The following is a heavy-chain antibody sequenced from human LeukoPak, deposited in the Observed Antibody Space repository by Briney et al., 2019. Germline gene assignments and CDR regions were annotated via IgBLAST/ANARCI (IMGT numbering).Heavy chain of an antibody. J-gene: IGHJ6*02. Sequence: ASVKVSCKASGYTFTGYYMHWVRQAPGQGLEWMGWINPNSGDTNYAQKFQGRVTMTRDTSISTAYMELSRLRSDDTAVYYCAREYIVVVPAAIRSYYYGMDVWGQGTTVTVSS. D-gene: IGHD2-2*02. CDR1: GYTFTGYY. V-gene: IGHV1-2*02. CDR2: INPNSGDT. CDR3: AREYIVVVPAAIRSYYYGMDV.